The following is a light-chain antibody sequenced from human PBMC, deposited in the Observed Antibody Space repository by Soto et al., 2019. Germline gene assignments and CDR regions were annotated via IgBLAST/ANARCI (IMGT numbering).Light chain of an antibody. Sequence: DIQLTQSPSFLSASVGDRVTITCRASQGISTYLAWYQQKPGNAPKLLIYGASTLQTGVPSRFSGSASGTEFTLTISSLQPEDFATYFCQQLNSLTFGGGTEVEIK. CDR1: QGISTY. CDR3: QQLNSLT. CDR2: GAS. J-gene: IGKJ4*01. V-gene: IGKV1-9*01.